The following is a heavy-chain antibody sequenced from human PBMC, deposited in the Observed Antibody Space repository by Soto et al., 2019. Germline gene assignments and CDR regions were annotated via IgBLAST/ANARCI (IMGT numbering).Heavy chain of an antibody. CDR2: IYYSGST. CDR1: GSSVSRGSYY. V-gene: IGHV4-61*01. D-gene: IGHD2-2*02. CDR3: ARDKPTRYCSSTSCYNYYGMDV. Sequence: SETMYITCTGSGSSVSRGSYYWSWIRQPPGKGLEWIGYIYYSGSTNYNPSLKSRVTISVDTSKNQFSLKLSSVTAADTAVYYCARDKPTRYCSSTSCYNYYGMDVWGQGTTVTVSS. J-gene: IGHJ6*02.